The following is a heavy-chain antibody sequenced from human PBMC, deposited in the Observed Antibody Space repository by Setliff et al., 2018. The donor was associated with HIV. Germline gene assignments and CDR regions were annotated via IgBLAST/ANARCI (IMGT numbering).Heavy chain of an antibody. CDR1: NGSIGTYY. D-gene: IGHD3-3*01. Sequence: SETLSLTCAVSNGSIGTYYWTWIRQPPGKGLEYIGYIYFTGPTKFNPSLKSRVTMSVDTSKNQFSLKLSSVTAADTAVYYCARGTAYYNFWSGYSQDYYYYMDVWGKGTTVTVSS. J-gene: IGHJ6*03. V-gene: IGHV4-59*12. CDR2: IYFTGPT. CDR3: ARGTAYYNFWSGYSQDYYYYMDV.